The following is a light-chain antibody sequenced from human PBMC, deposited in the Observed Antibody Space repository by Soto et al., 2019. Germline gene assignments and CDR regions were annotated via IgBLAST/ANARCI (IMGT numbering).Light chain of an antibody. CDR1: RSDVGGYNY. J-gene: IGLJ2*01. CDR2: EVS. Sequence: QSALTQPASVSGSPGQSITISCTGTRSDVGGYNYVSWYQQHPGKAPKLMIYEVSNRPSGVSNRFSGSKSGNTASLTISGLQAEDEADYYCSSYTSSSTRLFGGGTKLNVL. V-gene: IGLV2-14*01. CDR3: SSYTSSSTRL.